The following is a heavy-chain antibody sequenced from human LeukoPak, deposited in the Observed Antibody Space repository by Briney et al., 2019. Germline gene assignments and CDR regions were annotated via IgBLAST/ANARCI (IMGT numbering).Heavy chain of an antibody. CDR2: IIPILGIA. CDR1: GGTFSSYA. D-gene: IGHD1-26*01. V-gene: IGHV1-69*04. Sequence: ASVKVSCKASGGTFSSYAISWVRQAPGQGLEWMGRIIPILGIANYAQKFQGRVTITADKSTSTAYMELSSLRSEDTAVYYCASFYSGSYLSTWFDPWGQGTLVTVSS. J-gene: IGHJ5*02. CDR3: ASFYSGSYLSTWFDP.